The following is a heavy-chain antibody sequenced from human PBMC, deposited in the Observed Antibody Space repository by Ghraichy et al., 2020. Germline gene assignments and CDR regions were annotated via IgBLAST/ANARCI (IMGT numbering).Heavy chain of an antibody. CDR1: GFTFGSYD. V-gene: IGHV3-21*01. J-gene: IGHJ4*02. Sequence: GGSLRLSCAASGFTFGSYDMNWVRQAPGKGLEWVSSINPPCTSIHYADSVKGRFTISRDNAKNSLYLEMNSLRADDTAVYYCMRDLPLQWDLGDHWGQGTLVTVSS. CDR3: MRDLPLQWDLGDH. D-gene: IGHD1-26*01. CDR2: INPPCTSI.